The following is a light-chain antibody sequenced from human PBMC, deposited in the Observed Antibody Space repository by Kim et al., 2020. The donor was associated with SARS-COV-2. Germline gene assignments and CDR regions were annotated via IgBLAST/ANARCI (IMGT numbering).Light chain of an antibody. Sequence: QSALTQPPSASGSPGQSVTISCTGTSNDVGGYNYVSWYQQHPDKAPKLMIYEVSKRPSGVPDRFSGSKSGNTASLTVSGLQAEDEADYYCSSYAGSKNYVFGTGTKVTVL. CDR3: SSYAGSKNYV. V-gene: IGLV2-8*01. J-gene: IGLJ1*01. CDR1: SNDVGGYNY. CDR2: EVS.